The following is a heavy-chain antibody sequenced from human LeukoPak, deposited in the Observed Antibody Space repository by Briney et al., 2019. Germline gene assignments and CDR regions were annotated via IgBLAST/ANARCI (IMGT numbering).Heavy chain of an antibody. CDR1: GYTFTSYD. J-gene: IGHJ6*03. D-gene: IGHD1-7*01. V-gene: IGHV1-8*01. Sequence: ASVKVSCKASGYTFTSYDINWVRQATGQGLEWMGWMSPNSGNTGYAQKFQGRVTMTRNTSISTAYMELSSLRSEDTAVYYCARVWNYGRYYYYMDVWGKGTTVTVSS. CDR3: ARVWNYGRYYYYMDV. CDR2: MSPNSGNT.